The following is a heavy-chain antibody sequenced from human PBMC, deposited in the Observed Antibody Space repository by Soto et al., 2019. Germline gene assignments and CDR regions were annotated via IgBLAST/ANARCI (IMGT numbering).Heavy chain of an antibody. Sequence: EVQRLESGGGLVQPGGSLRLSCAASGFTFSSDAMSWVRQAPGKGLEWVSAISGSGGSTYYADSVKGRFTISRDNSKNTLYLQRNSLRAEDTAVYYCAKAGGFGGYWYFDLWGRGTLVTVSS. D-gene: IGHD3-10*01. CDR2: ISGSGGST. V-gene: IGHV3-23*01. CDR3: AKAGGFGGYWYFDL. CDR1: GFTFSSDA. J-gene: IGHJ2*01.